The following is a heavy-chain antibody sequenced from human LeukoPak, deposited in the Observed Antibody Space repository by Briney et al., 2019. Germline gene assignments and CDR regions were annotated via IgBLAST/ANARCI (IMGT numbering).Heavy chain of an antibody. D-gene: IGHD3-22*01. CDR2: INTNTGNP. CDR1: GYTFTSYA. J-gene: IGHJ6*02. Sequence: ASVKVSCKASGYTFTSYAMNWVRQAPGQGLEWVGWINTNTGNPTYAQGFTGRFVFSLDTSVSTAYLQISSLKAEDTDVYYCARGKHKDYYDSSGYYEYYYYGMDVWGQGTTVTVSS. CDR3: ARGKHKDYYDSSGYYEYYYYGMDV. V-gene: IGHV7-4-1*02.